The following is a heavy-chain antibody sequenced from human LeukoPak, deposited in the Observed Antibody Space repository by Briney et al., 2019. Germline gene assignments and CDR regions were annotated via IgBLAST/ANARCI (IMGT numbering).Heavy chain of an antibody. Sequence: SETLSLTCTVPGGSISSYYWSWIRQPPGKGLEWIGYIYYSGSTNYNPSLKSRVTISVDTSKNQFSLNLSSVTAADTAVYYCARYSSGWRSFDIWGQGTMVTVSS. D-gene: IGHD6-19*01. V-gene: IGHV4-59*01. CDR1: GGSISSYY. J-gene: IGHJ3*02. CDR3: ARYSSGWRSFDI. CDR2: IYYSGST.